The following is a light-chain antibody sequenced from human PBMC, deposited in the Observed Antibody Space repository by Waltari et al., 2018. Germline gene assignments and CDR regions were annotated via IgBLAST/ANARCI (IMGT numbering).Light chain of an antibody. CDR3: ATWDDGLSGVV. V-gene: IGLV1-44*01. CDR1: SSNIGSNT. CDR2: LNN. J-gene: IGLJ3*02. Sequence: QSVLTQPPSASGTPGQRVTISCSGSSSNIGSNTVTWYQPLPGTAPNLLTYLNNRRPSGVPDRFSGSKSGTSASLAISGLQSEDEALYYCATWDDGLSGVVFGGGSKVTVL.